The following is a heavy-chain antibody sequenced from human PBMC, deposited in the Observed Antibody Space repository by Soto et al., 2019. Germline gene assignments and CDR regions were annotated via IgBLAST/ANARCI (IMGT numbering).Heavy chain of an antibody. V-gene: IGHV4-61*01. CDR3: ARTPKYSGYDWYYYYYGMDV. D-gene: IGHD5-12*01. CDR2: IYYSGST. CDR1: GGSVSSGSYY. Sequence: PSETLSLTCTVSGGSVSSGSYYWSWIRQPPGKGLEWIGYIYYSGSTNYNPSLKSRVTISVDTSKNQFSLKLSSVTAADTAVYYCARTPKYSGYDWYYYYYGMDVWGQGTTVTVSS. J-gene: IGHJ6*02.